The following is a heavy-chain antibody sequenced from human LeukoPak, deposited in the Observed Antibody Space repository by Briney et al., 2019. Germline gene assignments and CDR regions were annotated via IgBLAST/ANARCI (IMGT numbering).Heavy chain of an antibody. J-gene: IGHJ4*02. D-gene: IGHD4/OR15-4a*01. Sequence: PSETLSLTCTVSVASFEHFFWSWIRQPPGKGLEWIGYVYYSGSTDYNPSLKSRLTITADTSKNQFSLRLTSVTAADTAIYYCASHRRSHGAEYWGQGTLVTFSS. CDR2: VYYSGST. CDR1: VASFEHFF. CDR3: ASHRRSHGAEY. V-gene: IGHV4-59*08.